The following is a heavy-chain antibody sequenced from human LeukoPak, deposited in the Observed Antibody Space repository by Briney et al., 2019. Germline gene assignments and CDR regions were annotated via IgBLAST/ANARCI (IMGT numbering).Heavy chain of an antibody. V-gene: IGHV4-34*01. J-gene: IGHJ5*02. Sequence: SETLSLTCAVYGGSFSGYYWSWTRQPPGKGLKWIGEINHSGSTNYHPSLKSRVTISLDTSKNQFSLKLSSVTAADTAVYYCARDLGGANWFDPWGQGTLVTVSS. D-gene: IGHD3-16*01. CDR3: ARDLGGANWFDP. CDR2: INHSGST. CDR1: GGSFSGYY.